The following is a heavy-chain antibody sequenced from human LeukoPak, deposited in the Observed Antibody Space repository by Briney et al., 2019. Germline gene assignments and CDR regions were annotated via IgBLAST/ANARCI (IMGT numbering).Heavy chain of an antibody. J-gene: IGHJ3*02. CDR2: MYYSGST. Sequence: SETLSLTCTVSGGSFSSSSHYWGWVRQPPGKGLECIGSMYYSGSTYYNASLRSRVTISVDTSRDQFSLKLSSVTAADTAVYYCARHFDRDGYKSNAFDIWGQGTMVTVSS. CDR1: GGSFSSSSHY. V-gene: IGHV4-39*01. CDR3: ARHFDRDGYKSNAFDI. D-gene: IGHD5-24*01.